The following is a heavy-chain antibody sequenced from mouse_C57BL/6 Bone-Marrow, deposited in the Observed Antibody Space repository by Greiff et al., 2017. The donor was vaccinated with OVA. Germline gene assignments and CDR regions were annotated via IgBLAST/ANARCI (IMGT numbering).Heavy chain of an antibody. Sequence: QVQLKQSGAELVRPGASVTLSCKASGYTFTDYEMHWVKQTPVHGLEWIGAIDPETGGTAYNQKFKGKAILTADKSSSTAYMELRSLTSEDSAVYYCTRSDGSSPWYFDVWGTGTTVTVSS. CDR1: GYTFTDYE. CDR3: TRSDGSSPWYFDV. D-gene: IGHD1-1*01. CDR2: IDPETGGT. V-gene: IGHV1-15*01. J-gene: IGHJ1*03.